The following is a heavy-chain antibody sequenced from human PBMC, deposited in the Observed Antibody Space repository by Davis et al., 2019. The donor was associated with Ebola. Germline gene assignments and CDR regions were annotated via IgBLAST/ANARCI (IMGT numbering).Heavy chain of an antibody. CDR3: ARDPEVEGSSWYFDY. Sequence: GSLRLSCAASGFTFSDYYMSWIRQAPGKGLEWVSYISSSGSTIYYADSVKGRFTISRDNAKNSLYLQMNSLRAEDTAVYYCARDPEVEGSSWYFDYWGQGTLVTVSS. V-gene: IGHV3-11*01. CDR2: ISSSGSTI. D-gene: IGHD6-13*01. J-gene: IGHJ4*02. CDR1: GFTFSDYY.